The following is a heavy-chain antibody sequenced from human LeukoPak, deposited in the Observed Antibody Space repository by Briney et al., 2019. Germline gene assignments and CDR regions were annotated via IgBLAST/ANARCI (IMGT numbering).Heavy chain of an antibody. CDR1: GFTFSSYA. CDR2: ISGSGGST. CDR3: ARDGGSFQIDY. Sequence: GGSLRLSCAASGFTFSSYAMSWVRQAPGKGLEWVSGISGSGGSTYYVDSVKGRFTISRDNSKNTLYLQMNSLRGEDTAVYYCARDGGSFQIDYWGQGTLVTVSS. D-gene: IGHD1-26*01. J-gene: IGHJ4*02. V-gene: IGHV3-23*01.